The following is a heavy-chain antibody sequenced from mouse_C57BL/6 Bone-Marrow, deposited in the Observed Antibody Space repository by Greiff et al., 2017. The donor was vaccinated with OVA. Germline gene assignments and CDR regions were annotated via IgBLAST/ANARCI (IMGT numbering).Heavy chain of an antibody. CDR1: GYSITSGYY. D-gene: IGHD3-3*01. J-gene: IGHJ2*01. Sequence: ESGPGLVKPSQSLSLTCSVTGYSITSGYYWNWIRQFPGNKLEWMGYISYDGSNNYNPSLKNRISITRDTSKNQFFLKLNSVTTEDTATYYCARGGGREDYWGQGTTLTVSS. CDR2: ISYDGSN. V-gene: IGHV3-6*01. CDR3: ARGGGREDY.